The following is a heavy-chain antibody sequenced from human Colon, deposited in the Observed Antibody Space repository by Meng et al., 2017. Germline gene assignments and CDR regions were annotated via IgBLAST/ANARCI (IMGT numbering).Heavy chain of an antibody. J-gene: IGHJ3*02. V-gene: IGHV4-38-2*02. Sequence: SETLSLTCTVSGYSISSGYYWGWIRQPPGKGLEWIGSIYHSGSTYYNPSLKSRVTISVDTSKNQFSLQLSTVTAADTAVYYCARGGYSTSDAFDIWGQGTMVTVSS. D-gene: IGHD5-18*01. CDR3: ARGGYSTSDAFDI. CDR1: GYSISSGYY. CDR2: IYHSGST.